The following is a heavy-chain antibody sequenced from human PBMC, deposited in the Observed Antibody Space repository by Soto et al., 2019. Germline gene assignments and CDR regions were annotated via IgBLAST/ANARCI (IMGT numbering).Heavy chain of an antibody. Sequence: PSETLSLTCTVSGGSISSYYWSWIRQPPGKGLEWIGYIYYSGSTNYNPSLKSRVTISVDTSKNQFSLKLSSVTAADTAVYYCARWGFGELGMDVWGQGTTVTV. CDR2: IYYSGST. D-gene: IGHD3-10*01. CDR3: ARWGFGELGMDV. V-gene: IGHV4-59*01. J-gene: IGHJ6*02. CDR1: GGSISSYY.